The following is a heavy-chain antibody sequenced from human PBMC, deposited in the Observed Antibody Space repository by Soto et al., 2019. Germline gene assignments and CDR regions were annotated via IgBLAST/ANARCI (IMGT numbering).Heavy chain of an antibody. D-gene: IGHD2-15*01. V-gene: IGHV3-21*01. CDR3: ATSRLGYCSGGSCRRDY. CDR2: ISSSSSYI. Sequence: EVQLVESGGGLVKPGGSLRLSCAASGFTFSSYSMNWVRQAPGKGLEWVSSISSSSSYIYYADSVKGRFTISRDNAKNPLYLQMNSLRAEGTAVYYCATSRLGYCSGGSCRRDYWGQGTLVTVSS. CDR1: GFTFSSYS. J-gene: IGHJ4*02.